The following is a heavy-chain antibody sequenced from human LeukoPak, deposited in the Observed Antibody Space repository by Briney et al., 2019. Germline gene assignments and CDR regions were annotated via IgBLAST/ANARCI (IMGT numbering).Heavy chain of an antibody. V-gene: IGHV4-4*07. D-gene: IGHD3-3*01. Sequence: SETLSLTCTVSGGSISSYYRSWIRQPAGKGLEWIGRIYTSGSTNYNPSLKSRVTMSVDASKNQFSLKLSSVTAADTAVYYCARGSSRITIFGVVSYYYMDVWGKGTTVTVSS. CDR1: GGSISSYY. CDR3: ARGSSRITIFGVVSYYYMDV. CDR2: IYTSGST. J-gene: IGHJ6*03.